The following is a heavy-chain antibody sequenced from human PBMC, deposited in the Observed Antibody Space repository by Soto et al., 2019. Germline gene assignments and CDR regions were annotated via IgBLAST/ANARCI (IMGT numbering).Heavy chain of an antibody. V-gene: IGHV1-18*01. Sequence: ASVNVSCKASGYTFTSYGISWVLQAPGEGLEWMGWISAYNGNTNYAQKLQGRVTMTTDTSTSTAYMELRSLRSDDTAVYYCARGGYSSGWYKNYGMDVWGHGTTVTVSS. D-gene: IGHD6-19*01. CDR3: ARGGYSSGWYKNYGMDV. CDR2: ISAYNGNT. J-gene: IGHJ6*02. CDR1: GYTFTSYG.